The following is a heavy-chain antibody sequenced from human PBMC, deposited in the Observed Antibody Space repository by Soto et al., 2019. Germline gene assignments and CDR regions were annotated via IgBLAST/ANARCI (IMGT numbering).Heavy chain of an antibody. D-gene: IGHD3-16*01. CDR2: INGYNGNT. J-gene: IGHJ6*02. CDR3: ARMGDVPYYYSGMDF. CDR1: GYTFTSYG. V-gene: IGHV1-18*01. Sequence: QVQLVQSGAEVKKPGASVKVSCKASGYTFTSYGISWVRQAPGQGLEWMGWINGYNGNTNHAQKLQGRVTMSTDTSTTTAYMELRSLRSDDSAVYYCARMGDVPYYYSGMDFWGQGTTVTVSS.